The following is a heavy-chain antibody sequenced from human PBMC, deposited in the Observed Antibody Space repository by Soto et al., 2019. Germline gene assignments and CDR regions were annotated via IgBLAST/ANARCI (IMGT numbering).Heavy chain of an antibody. J-gene: IGHJ5*01. CDR2: IYSSGST. V-gene: IGHV3-66*01. D-gene: IGHD6-19*01. CDR1: GFTVSRSY. CDR3: TREASGSGWLSQGSFES. Sequence: EVQLVESGGGLVQPGGSLRLSCAASGFTVSRSYISWVRQAPGKRLEWVSTIYSSGSTYYADSVRGRFTISRDDSKNTLELQMISLSVDDTAVYYCTREASGSGWLSQGSFESWGQGTLVTVSS.